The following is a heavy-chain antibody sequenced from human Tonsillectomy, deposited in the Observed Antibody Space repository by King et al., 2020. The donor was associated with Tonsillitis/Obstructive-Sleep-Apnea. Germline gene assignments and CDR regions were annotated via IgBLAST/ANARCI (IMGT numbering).Heavy chain of an antibody. CDR3: ATSAIPYGY. CDR2: VYNNGDT. Sequence: QLQESGPGLVKPSETLSLTCTVSGGSVTRSDYYWGWIRQPPNKRLEWIGSVYNNGDTYYNPSLTSRVTISVDRSKNQFSLKLNSVTAADTAVYYCATSAIPYGYWGQGTLVTVSS. CDR1: GGSVTRSDYY. D-gene: IGHD2-2*02. V-gene: IGHV4-39*01. J-gene: IGHJ4*02.